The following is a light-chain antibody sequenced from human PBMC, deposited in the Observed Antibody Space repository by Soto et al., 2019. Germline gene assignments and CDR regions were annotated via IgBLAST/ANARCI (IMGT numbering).Light chain of an antibody. CDR1: SSDVGNYNL. Sequence: QSALTQPASVSGSPGQSITISCTGTSSDVGNYNLVSWYQQHPDKAPKLMIYEGSKRPSGVSNRFSGSKSGNTASLTISGLQAEDEADYYCCSYAGSSTVVFGGGTKVTV. J-gene: IGLJ2*01. CDR2: EGS. V-gene: IGLV2-23*01. CDR3: CSYAGSSTVV.